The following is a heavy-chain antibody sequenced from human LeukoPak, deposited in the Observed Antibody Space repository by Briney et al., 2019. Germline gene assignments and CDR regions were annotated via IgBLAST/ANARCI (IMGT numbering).Heavy chain of an antibody. CDR3: AKDLYDSSGSRYDY. Sequence: GGSLRLSCAASGFTFNTYTMNWVRQAPGKGLEWVSGSSGIIDYADSVKGRLTISRDNSKNTLFLQMNSLRAEDTAVYYCAKDLYDSSGSRYDYWGQGTLVTVSS. CDR1: GFTFNTYT. V-gene: IGHV3-23*01. CDR2: SGSSGII. D-gene: IGHD3-22*01. J-gene: IGHJ4*02.